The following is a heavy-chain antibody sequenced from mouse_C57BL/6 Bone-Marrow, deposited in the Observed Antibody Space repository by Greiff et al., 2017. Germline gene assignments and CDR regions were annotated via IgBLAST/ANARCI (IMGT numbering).Heavy chain of an antibody. CDR2: INPGSGGT. V-gene: IGHV1-54*01. CDR1: GYAFTNYL. CDR3: ARKRLIRGYYFDY. D-gene: IGHD3-2*02. Sequence: QVQLQQSGAELVRPGTSVKVSCKASGYAFTNYLIEWVKQRPGQGLEWIGVINPGSGGTNYNEKFKGKATLTADKSSSTAYMQLSSLTSEDSAVYFCARKRLIRGYYFDYWGQGTTLTVSS. J-gene: IGHJ2*01.